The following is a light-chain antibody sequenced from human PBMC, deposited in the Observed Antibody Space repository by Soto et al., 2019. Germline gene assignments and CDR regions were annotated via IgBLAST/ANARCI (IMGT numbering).Light chain of an antibody. CDR3: AVWDDGLNGWV. CDR2: SGD. V-gene: IGLV1-44*01. J-gene: IGLJ3*02. Sequence: QSVLTQPPSASGTPGPRGTIFCFGSRTNVGTNHVNWYQQLPGSAPKLLIHSGDQRPSGVPDRFSGSESGTSASLAISGLLSADEADYYCAVWDDGLNGWVFGGGTKLTVL. CDR1: RTNVGTNH.